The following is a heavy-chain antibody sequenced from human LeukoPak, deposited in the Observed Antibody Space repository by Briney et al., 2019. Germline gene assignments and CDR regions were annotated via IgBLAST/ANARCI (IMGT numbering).Heavy chain of an antibody. V-gene: IGHV3-33*01. CDR1: GFTFSSYG. D-gene: IGHD1-26*01. J-gene: IGHJ4*02. Sequence: GGSLRLSCAASGFTFSSYGMHWVRQAPGKGLEWVAVIWYDGSNKYYADSVKGRFTISRDNSKNTLYLQMNSLRAEDTAVYYCARAHSGSCTNYFDYWGQGTLVTVSS. CDR3: ARAHSGSCTNYFDY. CDR2: IWYDGSNK.